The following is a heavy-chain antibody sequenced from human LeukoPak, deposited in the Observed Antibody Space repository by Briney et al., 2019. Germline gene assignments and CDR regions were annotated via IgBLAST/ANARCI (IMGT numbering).Heavy chain of an antibody. D-gene: IGHD3-3*01. CDR1: GGTFSSYT. Sequence: GASVKVSCKASGGTFSSYTISWVRQAPGQGLEWMGGIIPIFGTANYAQKFQGRVTITADESTSTAYMELSSLRSEDTAVYYCARSVGDFWSGRLSWFDPWGQGTLVTVSS. CDR3: ARSVGDFWSGRLSWFDP. J-gene: IGHJ5*02. CDR2: IIPIFGTA. V-gene: IGHV1-69*13.